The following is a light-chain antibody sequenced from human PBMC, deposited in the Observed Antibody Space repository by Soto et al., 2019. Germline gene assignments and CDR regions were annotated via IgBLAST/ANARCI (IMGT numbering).Light chain of an antibody. CDR3: QSYDTSLSEV. V-gene: IGLV1-40*01. CDR1: SSNIGAGYD. Sequence: QLVLTQPPSVSGAPGQRVTISCTGNSSNIGAGYDVHWYQQLPGTAPKLLIYGNNNRPSGVPDRFFGSKSGTSASLAITGLQAEDEAGYYCQSYDTSLSEVFGGGTQLTVL. J-gene: IGLJ3*02. CDR2: GNN.